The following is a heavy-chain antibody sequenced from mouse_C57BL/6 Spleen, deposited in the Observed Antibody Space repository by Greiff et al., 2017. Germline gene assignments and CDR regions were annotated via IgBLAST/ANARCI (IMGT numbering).Heavy chain of an antibody. CDR1: GFTFSSYA. J-gene: IGHJ1*03. CDR2: ISDGGSYT. Sequence: EVQVVESGGGLVKPGGSLKLSCAASGFTFSSYAMSWVRQTPEKRLEWVATISDGGSYTYYPDNVKGRFTISRDNAKNNLYLQMSHLKSEDTAMYYCASDDGYYPYWYFDVWGTGTTVTVSS. CDR3: ASDDGYYPYWYFDV. V-gene: IGHV5-4*01. D-gene: IGHD2-3*01.